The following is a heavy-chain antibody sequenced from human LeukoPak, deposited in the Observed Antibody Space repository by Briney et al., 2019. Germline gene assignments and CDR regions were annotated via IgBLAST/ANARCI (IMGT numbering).Heavy chain of an antibody. CDR2: VNPNSGDT. CDR3: ARLAQHRYYYDSSAFRYYFDS. CDR1: GYTFTGYY. D-gene: IGHD3-22*01. Sequence: ASVKVSCKASGYTFTGYYLHWVRQAPGQGLEWMGCVNPNSGDTNYAQKFQGSVTMTRDTSISTVYMELSRLRSDDTAVYYCARLAQHRYYYDSSAFRYYFDSWGQGTLVTVSS. V-gene: IGHV1-2*02. J-gene: IGHJ4*02.